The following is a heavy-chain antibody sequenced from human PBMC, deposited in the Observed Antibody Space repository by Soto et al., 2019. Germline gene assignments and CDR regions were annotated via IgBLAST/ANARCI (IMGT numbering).Heavy chain of an antibody. V-gene: IGHV1-46*03. CDR1: GYTFPSDY. CDR3: ARDSGAVPGGSAFAI. J-gene: IGHJ3*02. D-gene: IGHD6-19*01. CDR2: INPSGGST. Sequence: ASATVSCKASGYTFPSDYMHWVRQAPGQGLEWMGIINPSGGSTSHAQKFQGGVTMPRHTSTSTVYMELSSLRSEDTAVYYSARDSGAVPGGSAFAIWGQGTMATVSS.